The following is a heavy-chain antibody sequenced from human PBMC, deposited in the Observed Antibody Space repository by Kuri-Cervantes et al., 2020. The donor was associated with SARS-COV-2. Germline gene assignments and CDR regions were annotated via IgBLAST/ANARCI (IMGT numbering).Heavy chain of an antibody. D-gene: IGHD3-3*01. CDR1: GFTFSSYS. J-gene: IGHJ6*03. V-gene: IGHV3-21*01. Sequence: GESLKISCAASGFTFSSYSMNWVRQAPGKGLEWISSISSSSSYIYYADSVKGRFTISRDNAKNSLYLRMNSLRAEDTAVYYCARNFWSGYHYYYMDVWGKGTTVTVSS. CDR2: ISSSSSYI. CDR3: ARNFWSGYHYYYMDV.